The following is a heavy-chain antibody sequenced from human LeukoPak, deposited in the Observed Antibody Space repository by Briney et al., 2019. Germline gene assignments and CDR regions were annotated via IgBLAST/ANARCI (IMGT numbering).Heavy chain of an antibody. J-gene: IGHJ4*02. CDR2: IYHSGST. CDR1: GGSFSGYY. V-gene: IGHV4-34*01. CDR3: ARSPTKRVTDDY. Sequence: SETLSLTCAVYGGSFSGYYWSWIRQPPGKGLEWIGSIYHSGSTYYKPSLKSRVTISVDKSKTQFSLTLTSVTAADTAVYFCARSPTKRVTDDYWGQGALVTVSS. D-gene: IGHD5-18*01.